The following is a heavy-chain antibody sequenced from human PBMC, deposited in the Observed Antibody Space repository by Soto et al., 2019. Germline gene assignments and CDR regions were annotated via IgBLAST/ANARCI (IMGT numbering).Heavy chain of an antibody. CDR1: EGTFISYG. CDR2: INSDGSRT. D-gene: IGHD3-22*01. CDR3: EGALTYHYDIDY. V-gene: IGHV3-74*01. J-gene: IGHJ4*02. Sequence: PGGSNRVRSTAAEGTFISYGVHWVSTAPGKGLVWVSRINSDGSRTTYADSVKGRFTISRDNAKNMLHLQMNILRAEDMAVHYCEGALTYHYDIDYWGQRTLVIVSS.